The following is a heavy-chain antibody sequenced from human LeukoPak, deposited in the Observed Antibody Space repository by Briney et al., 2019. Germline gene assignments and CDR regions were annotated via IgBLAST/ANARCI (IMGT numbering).Heavy chain of an antibody. CDR1: GFTFSSYE. J-gene: IGHJ4*02. V-gene: IGHV3-74*01. D-gene: IGHD3-16*02. CDR3: APSKYRGYLDY. CDR2: INTDGSST. Sequence: RPGGSLRLSCAASGFTFSSYEMHWVRQAPGKGLVWRSRINTDGSSTNYADSVKVRFTISRDNAKNTLYLEMNSLRAEDTAVYYCAPSKYRGYLDYWGQGTLVTASS.